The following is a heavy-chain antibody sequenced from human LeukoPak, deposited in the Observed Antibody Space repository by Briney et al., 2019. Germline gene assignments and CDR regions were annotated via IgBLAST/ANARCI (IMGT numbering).Heavy chain of an antibody. J-gene: IGHJ5*02. CDR1: GGSISSGDYY. CDR3: ARLDNWFDP. V-gene: IGHV4-61*08. CDR2: IHTSGST. Sequence: SEALSLTCTVSGGSISSGDYYWSWIRQPPGKGLECIGRIHTSGSTDYSPSLKSRVTISVDTSKNQFSLKLTSVTAADTAMYYCARLDNWFDPWGQGTLVTVSS.